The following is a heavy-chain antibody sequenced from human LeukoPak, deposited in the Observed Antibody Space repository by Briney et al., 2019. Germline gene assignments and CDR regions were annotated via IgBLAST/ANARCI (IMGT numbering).Heavy chain of an antibody. D-gene: IGHD6-13*01. CDR3: AKRYINSWFLFDY. V-gene: IGHV4-34*01. Sequence: SETLSLTCAVYGGSFSGYYWSWIRQPPGKGLEWIGEINHSGSTNYNPSLKSRVTISVDTSKNQFSLKLSSVTAADTAVYYCAKRYINSWFLFDYWGQGTLVTVSS. CDR2: INHSGST. CDR1: GGSFSGYY. J-gene: IGHJ4*02.